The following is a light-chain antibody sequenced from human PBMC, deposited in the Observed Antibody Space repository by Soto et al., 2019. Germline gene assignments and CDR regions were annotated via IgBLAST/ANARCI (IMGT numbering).Light chain of an antibody. CDR3: QQYKDWPPLT. CDR2: GAS. Sequence: EIAMTQSPVTLSASPGERVTLSCRARQSVNINLAWYQQRPGQAPRVLIYGASNRASGIPDRFSGSGSGTDFTLTISSLESDDFALDYCQQYKDWPPLTFGGGTSVEIK. V-gene: IGKV3D-15*01. J-gene: IGKJ4*01. CDR1: QSVNIN.